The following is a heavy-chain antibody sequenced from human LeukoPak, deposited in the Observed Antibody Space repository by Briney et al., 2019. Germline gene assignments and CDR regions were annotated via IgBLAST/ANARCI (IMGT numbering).Heavy chain of an antibody. V-gene: IGHV3-23*01. CDR3: ARDLKVRGVHMDV. D-gene: IGHD3-10*01. CDR2: ISGSGGST. Sequence: GGSLRLSCAASGFTFSSYAMSWVRQAPGKGLEWVSAISGSGGSTYYADSVRGRFTISRDNSKNTLYLQMNSLRAEDTAVYYCARDLKVRGVHMDVWGKGTTVTVSS. CDR1: GFTFSSYA. J-gene: IGHJ6*03.